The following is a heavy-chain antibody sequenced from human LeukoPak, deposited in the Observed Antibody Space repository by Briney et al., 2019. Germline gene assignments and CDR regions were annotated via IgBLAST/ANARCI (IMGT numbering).Heavy chain of an antibody. J-gene: IGHJ4*02. CDR2: TNPNSGGT. V-gene: IGHV1-2*02. CDR1: GYTFTGYY. Sequence: ASVKVSCKASGYTFTGYYMHWVRQAPGQGLEWMGWTNPNSGGTNYAQKFQGRVTMTRDTSISTAYMELSSLRSEDTAVYYCATQRGPNLRYFDCVDYWGRGTLVTVSS. D-gene: IGHD3-9*01. CDR3: ATQRGPNLRYFDCVDY.